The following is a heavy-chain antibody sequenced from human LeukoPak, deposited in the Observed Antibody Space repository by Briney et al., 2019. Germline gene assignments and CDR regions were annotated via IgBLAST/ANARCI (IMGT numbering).Heavy chain of an antibody. CDR3: AKEREAYCSGGSCYGSDKLFPADY. CDR1: GFTFSSYA. V-gene: IGHV3-23*01. J-gene: IGHJ4*02. CDR2: ISGTGGST. Sequence: GGSLRLSCAASGFTFSSYAMTWVRQAPRKGLEWVSSISGTGGSTFYADSVKGRFTISRDNSKNALYLQMNSLRAEDTAIYYCAKEREAYCSGGSCYGSDKLFPADYWGQGTLVTVSS. D-gene: IGHD2-15*01.